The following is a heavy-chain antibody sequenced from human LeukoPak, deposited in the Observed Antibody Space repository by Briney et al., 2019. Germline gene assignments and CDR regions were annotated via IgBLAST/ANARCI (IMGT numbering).Heavy chain of an antibody. D-gene: IGHD2-15*01. CDR1: GGTFSSYA. CDR2: IIPILGTA. J-gene: IGHJ4*02. CDR3: ARDREGYCSGGSCNYYFDY. V-gene: IGHV1-69*13. Sequence: ASVKVSCKASGGTFSSYAISWVRQAPGQGLEWMGGIIPILGTANYAQKFQGRVTITADESTSTAYIELSSLRSEDTAVYYCARDREGYCSGGSCNYYFDYWGQGTLVTVSS.